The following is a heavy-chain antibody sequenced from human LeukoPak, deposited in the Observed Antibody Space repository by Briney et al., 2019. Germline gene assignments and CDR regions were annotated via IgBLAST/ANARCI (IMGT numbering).Heavy chain of an antibody. Sequence: ASVKVSCKASGYTFTGYYMHWVRQAPGQGLEWMGWINPNSGGTNYAQKFQGRVTMTRDTSISTAYMELSRLRSDDTAVYYCARERGLIVATIGLGYWGQGTLVTVFS. CDR2: INPNSGGT. CDR3: ARERGLIVATIGLGY. V-gene: IGHV1-2*02. D-gene: IGHD5-12*01. CDR1: GYTFTGYY. J-gene: IGHJ4*02.